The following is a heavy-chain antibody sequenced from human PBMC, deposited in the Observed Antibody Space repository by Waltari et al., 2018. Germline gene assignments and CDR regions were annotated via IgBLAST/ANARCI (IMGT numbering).Heavy chain of an antibody. CDR3: ARGLPRYYYYMDV. CDR1: GGSISSGGSY. D-gene: IGHD5-12*01. Sequence: QVQLQESGPGLVKPSQTLSLTCTVSGGSISSGGSYWSWIRQHPGKGLEWIGYIYYSGSTYYNPSLKSRVTISVDTSKNQFSLKLSSVTAADTAVYYCARGLPRYYYYMDVWGKGTTVTVSS. J-gene: IGHJ6*03. CDR2: IYYSGST. V-gene: IGHV4-31*03.